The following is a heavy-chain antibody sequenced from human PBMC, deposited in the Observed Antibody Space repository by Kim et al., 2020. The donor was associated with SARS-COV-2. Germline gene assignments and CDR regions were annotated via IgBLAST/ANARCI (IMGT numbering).Heavy chain of an antibody. J-gene: IGHJ5*01. CDR3: AKEKYYYGSWSPNNWFD. CDR2: ISYDGSNK. V-gene: IGHV3-30*18. D-gene: IGHD3-10*01. CDR1: GFTFSSYG. Sequence: GGSLRLSCAASGFTFSSYGMHWVRQAPGKGLEWVAIISYDGSNKFYADSVKGRFTISRDNSKNTLYLQMNSLRVEDTAVYYCAKEKYYYGSWSPNNWFD.